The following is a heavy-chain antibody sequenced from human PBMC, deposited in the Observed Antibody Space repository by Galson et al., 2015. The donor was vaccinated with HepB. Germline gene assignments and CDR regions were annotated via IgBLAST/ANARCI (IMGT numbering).Heavy chain of an antibody. CDR2: IIPILGIA. V-gene: IGHV1-69*04. D-gene: IGHD4-23*01. J-gene: IGHJ4*02. CDR3: ARETANRHDYGGNSGY. CDR1: GGTFSSYT. Sequence: SVKVSCKASGGTFSSYTISWVRQAPGQGLEWMGRIIPILGIANYAQKFQGRVTITADKSTSTAYMELSSLRSEDTAVYYCARETANRHDYGGNSGYWGQGTLVTVSS.